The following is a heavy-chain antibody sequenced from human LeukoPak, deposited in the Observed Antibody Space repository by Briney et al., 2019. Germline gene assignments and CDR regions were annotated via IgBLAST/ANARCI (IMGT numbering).Heavy chain of an antibody. J-gene: IGHJ4*02. CDR3: ASDLDQRTRVTTFDY. D-gene: IGHD4-17*01. CDR2: VGSGGDYI. V-gene: IGHV3-48*03. Sequence: PGGSLRPSCAASGFTFSSYEMAWVRQAPGKGLEWVSYVGSGGDYISYSDSVKGRFTISKDNAKNSLSLQMTGLRAEDTAIYYCASDLDQRTRVTTFDYWGQGTLVSVSS. CDR1: GFTFSSYE.